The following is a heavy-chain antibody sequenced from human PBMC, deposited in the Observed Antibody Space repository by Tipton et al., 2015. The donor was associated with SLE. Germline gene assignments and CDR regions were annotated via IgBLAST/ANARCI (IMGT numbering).Heavy chain of an antibody. V-gene: IGHV1-18*01. J-gene: IGHJ4*02. D-gene: IGHD1-26*01. CDR1: GYTFTNYG. Sequence: QVQLVQSGAEVKKPGASVKLSCKASGYTFTNYGISWVRQAPGHGLEWVGWISAFNGDTNYAQNLHGRITMTTDTSTTTAYVELRNLRSADTAVYYCAREWAGGTVLEFWGPGTVVTVSS. CDR3: AREWAGGTVLEF. CDR2: ISAFNGDT.